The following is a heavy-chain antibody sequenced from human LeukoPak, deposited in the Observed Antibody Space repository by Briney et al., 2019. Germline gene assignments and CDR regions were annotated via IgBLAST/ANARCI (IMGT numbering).Heavy chain of an antibody. CDR1: GGSISSYY. Sequence: SVTLSLTCTVSGGSISSYYWSWIRQPPGKGLEWIGYIYYSGSTNYNPSLKSRVTISVDTSKNQFSLKLSSVTAADTAVYYCARYSGWTYSYYYYGMDVWGQGTTVTVSS. D-gene: IGHD6-19*01. CDR2: IYYSGST. V-gene: IGHV4-59*08. CDR3: ARYSGWTYSYYYYGMDV. J-gene: IGHJ6*02.